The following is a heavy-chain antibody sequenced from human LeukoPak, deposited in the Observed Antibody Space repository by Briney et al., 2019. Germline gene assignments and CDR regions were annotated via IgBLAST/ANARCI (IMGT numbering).Heavy chain of an antibody. Sequence: SGGSLRLSCAASGFTLSGYAMSWVRQAPGKGLEWVSGISGSGGSTYYADSVKGRFTISRDNSNNTLYLQMNSLRAEDTAVYYCANSAIRGSGSWGQGTLVTVSS. CDR2: ISGSGGST. CDR3: ANSAIRGSGS. V-gene: IGHV3-23*01. CDR1: GFTLSGYA. J-gene: IGHJ4*02. D-gene: IGHD2-21*01.